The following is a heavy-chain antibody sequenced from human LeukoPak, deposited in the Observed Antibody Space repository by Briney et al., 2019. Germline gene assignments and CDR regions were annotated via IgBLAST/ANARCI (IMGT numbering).Heavy chain of an antibody. CDR3: ARVGHSGTYADY. CDR2: IYSGGST. J-gene: IGHJ4*02. V-gene: IGHV3-53*01. D-gene: IGHD1-26*01. Sequence: GGSLRLSCAASGLTVSSNYMSWVRQAPGKGLEWVSVIYSGGSTYYADSVKGRFTISRDNSKNTLYLQMNSLRAEDTAVYYCARVGHSGTYADYWGQGTLVTASS. CDR1: GLTVSSNY.